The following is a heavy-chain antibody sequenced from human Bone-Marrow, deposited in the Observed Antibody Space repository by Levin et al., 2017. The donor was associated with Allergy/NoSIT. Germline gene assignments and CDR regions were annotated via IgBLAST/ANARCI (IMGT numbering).Heavy chain of an antibody. CDR1: GYNFNTYW. CDR3: ARRGDTMGWFDP. D-gene: IGHD2-21*02. V-gene: IGHV5-51*01. Sequence: EASVKVSCKGSGYNFNTYWIGWVRQMPGKGLEWMGIIYPGDSDTRYSPSFQGQVTISADKSINTAYLQWSSLKASDTAFYYCARRGDTMGWFDPWGQGTLVTVSS. CDR2: IYPGDSDT. J-gene: IGHJ5*02.